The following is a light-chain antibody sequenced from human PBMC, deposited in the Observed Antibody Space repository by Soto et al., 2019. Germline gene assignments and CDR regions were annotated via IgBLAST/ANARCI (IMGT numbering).Light chain of an antibody. Sequence: AIQMTQSPSSLSASVGDGVTITCRASQDIRNELGWYQQRPGKAPKALIYGASNLQSGVPSRFSGSGFGTDFTLTISSLQPEDFASYYCLQDRNYPLTFGHGTKVESK. J-gene: IGKJ1*01. CDR1: QDIRNE. CDR2: GAS. V-gene: IGKV1-6*01. CDR3: LQDRNYPLT.